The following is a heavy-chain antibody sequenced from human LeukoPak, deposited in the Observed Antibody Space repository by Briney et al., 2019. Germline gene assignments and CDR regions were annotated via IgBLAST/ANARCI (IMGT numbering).Heavy chain of an antibody. CDR2: IKPDGSDK. Sequence: PGGSLRLSCAASGFTFSNYWMTWVRQAPGKGLEWVANIKPDGSDKYYVDSVKGRFTISRDNAKNSLFLQMNSLKAEDTAVYYCALRGSYLDYWGQGTLVTVSS. J-gene: IGHJ4*02. CDR1: GFTFSNYW. CDR3: ALRGSYLDY. D-gene: IGHD1-26*01. V-gene: IGHV3-7*01.